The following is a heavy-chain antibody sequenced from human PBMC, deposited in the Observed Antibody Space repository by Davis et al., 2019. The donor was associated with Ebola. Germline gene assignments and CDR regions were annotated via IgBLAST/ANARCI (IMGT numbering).Heavy chain of an antibody. CDR3: ARQSSLFQSYGMDV. CDR2: IYPGDSDT. CDR1: GYSSNSHW. V-gene: IGHV5-51*01. Sequence: GESLKISCKGSGYSSNSHWTGWVRPLPGKGLEWMGIIYPGDSDTRYNPSFQGQVTISADKSISTAYLQWSSLKASDTAMYYCARQSSLFQSYGMDVWGQGTTVTVSS. D-gene: IGHD2-2*01. J-gene: IGHJ6*02.